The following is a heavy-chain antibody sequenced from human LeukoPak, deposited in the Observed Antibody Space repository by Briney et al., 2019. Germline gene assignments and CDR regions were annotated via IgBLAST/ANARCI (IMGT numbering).Heavy chain of an antibody. CDR2: IDWDDDK. Sequence: REPGPTLVNPTQTLTLTCTLSGFSLSTSGMCVSWIRQPPGKALEWLALIDWDDDKYYSTSLKTRLTISKDTSKNQVVLTMTNMDPVDTATYYCARIPPLDYGDYGYFDYWGQGTLVTVSS. D-gene: IGHD4-17*01. J-gene: IGHJ4*02. V-gene: IGHV2-70*01. CDR1: GFSLSTSGMC. CDR3: ARIPPLDYGDYGYFDY.